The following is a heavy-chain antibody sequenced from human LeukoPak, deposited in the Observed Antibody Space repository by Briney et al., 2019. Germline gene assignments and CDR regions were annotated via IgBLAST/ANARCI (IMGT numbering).Heavy chain of an antibody. CDR2: ISGDGGST. D-gene: IGHD5-18*01. V-gene: IGHV3-43*02. CDR1: GFTFDDYA. Sequence: PGGSLRLSCAASGFTFDDYAMHWVRQAPGKGLEWVSLISGDGGSTYYADSAKGRFTISRDNSKNSLYLQMNSLRTEDTALYYCATRGYSYALDYWGQGTLVTVSS. J-gene: IGHJ4*02. CDR3: ATRGYSYALDY.